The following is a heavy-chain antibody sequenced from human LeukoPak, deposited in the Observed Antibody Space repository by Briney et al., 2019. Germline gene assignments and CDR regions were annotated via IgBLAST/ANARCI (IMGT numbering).Heavy chain of an antibody. CDR2: IKQDGSEK. J-gene: IGHJ4*02. D-gene: IGHD6-19*01. Sequence: GGSLRLSCAASGFTFSSFRLNWVRQAPGKGLEWVANIKQDGSEKYYVDSVKGRFTISRDNAKNSLYLQMNSLRAEDTAVYYCARFAVAAYFDYWGQGTLVTVSS. V-gene: IGHV3-7*01. CDR3: ARFAVAAYFDY. CDR1: GFTFSSFR.